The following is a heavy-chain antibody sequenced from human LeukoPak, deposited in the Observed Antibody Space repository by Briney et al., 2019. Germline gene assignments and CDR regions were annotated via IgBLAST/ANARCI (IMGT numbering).Heavy chain of an antibody. D-gene: IGHD3-9*01. V-gene: IGHV3-53*01. CDR3: ARDDILTGYRDY. J-gene: IGHJ4*02. CDR1: GFTFSSYG. CDR2: IYSGGST. Sequence: GGSLRLSCAASGFTFSSYGMNWVRQAPGKGLEWVSVIYSGGSTYYADSVKGRFTISRDNSKNTLYLQMNSLRAEDTAVYYCARDDILTGYRDYWGQGTLVTVSS.